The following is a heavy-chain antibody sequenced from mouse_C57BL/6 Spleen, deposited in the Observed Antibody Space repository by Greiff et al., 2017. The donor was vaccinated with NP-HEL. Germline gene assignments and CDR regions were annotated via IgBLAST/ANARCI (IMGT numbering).Heavy chain of an antibody. CDR2: IYPGSGNT. CDR3: ARGTSWYFDV. D-gene: IGHD3-3*01. Sequence: VQLKESGPELVKPGASVKISCKASGYSFTSYYIHWVKQRPGQGLEWIGWIYPGSGNTKYNEKFKGKATLTADTSSSTAYMQLSSLTSEDSAVYYCARGTSWYFDVWGTGTTVTVSS. V-gene: IGHV1-66*01. CDR1: GYSFTSYY. J-gene: IGHJ1*03.